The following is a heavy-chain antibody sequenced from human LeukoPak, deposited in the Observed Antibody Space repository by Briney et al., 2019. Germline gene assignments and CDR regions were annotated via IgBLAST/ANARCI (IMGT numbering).Heavy chain of an antibody. D-gene: IGHD5-12*01. CDR1: GYTFTSYC. CDR2: ISAYNGNT. CDR3: ARVGTVDIGAVPHDY. J-gene: IGHJ4*02. Sequence: ASVRVSCKASGYTFTSYCISWVRQAPGQGLGWMGWISAYNGNTNYAQKLQGRVTMTTDTSTSTAYMELRSLRSDDTAAYYCARVGTVDIGAVPHDYWGQGTLVTVPS. V-gene: IGHV1-18*04.